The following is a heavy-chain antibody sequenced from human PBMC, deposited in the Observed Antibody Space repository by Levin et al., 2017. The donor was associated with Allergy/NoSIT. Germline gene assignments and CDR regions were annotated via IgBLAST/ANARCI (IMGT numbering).Heavy chain of an antibody. CDR3: ARANEEYYASGSRRLDY. V-gene: IGHV4-34*01. CDR1: GGSFNDYY. CDR2: INHGGGT. J-gene: IGHJ4*02. D-gene: IGHD3-10*01. Sequence: RPSETLSLTCTVSGGSFNDYYWTWIRQPPGKGLEWIGEINHGGGTYQNPSLKSRVSLLVDTSKRQFSLRLTSLTAADTGVYYCARANEEYYASGSRRLDYWGQGTLVSVSS.